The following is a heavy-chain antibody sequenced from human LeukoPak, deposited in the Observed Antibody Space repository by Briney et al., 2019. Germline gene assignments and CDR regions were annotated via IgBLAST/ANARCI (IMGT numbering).Heavy chain of an antibody. Sequence: ASVKVSCKASGYTFTSYDINWVRQATGQGLEWMGWMNPNSGNTGYAQKFQGRVTMTRNTSMSTAYMELSSLRSEDTAVYYCARGVRGGRSGDYSYYYYMDVWGKGTTVTVSS. CDR3: ARGVRGGRSGDYSYYYYMDV. J-gene: IGHJ6*03. D-gene: IGHD4-17*01. V-gene: IGHV1-8*01. CDR2: MNPNSGNT. CDR1: GYTFTSYD.